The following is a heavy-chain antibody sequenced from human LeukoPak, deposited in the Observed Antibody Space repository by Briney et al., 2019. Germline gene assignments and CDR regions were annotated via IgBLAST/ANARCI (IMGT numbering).Heavy chain of an antibody. CDR1: GGTFSSYA. V-gene: IGHV1-69*01. J-gene: IGHJ6*02. D-gene: IGHD2-15*01. CDR2: IIPIFGTA. CDR3: ARDRYCSGGSCYSGYYYGMDV. Sequence: SVKVSCKASGGTFSSYAISWVRQAPGQGLEWMGGIIPIFGTANYAQKFQGRVTITADESTSTAYTELSSLRSEDTAVYYCARDRYCSGGSCYSGYYYGMDVWGQGATVTVSS.